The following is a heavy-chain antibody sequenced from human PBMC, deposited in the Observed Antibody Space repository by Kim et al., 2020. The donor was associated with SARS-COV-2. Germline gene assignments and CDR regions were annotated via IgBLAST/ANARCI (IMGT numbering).Heavy chain of an antibody. D-gene: IGHD2-15*01. CDR3: AKDRNIVAVVAHR. CDR1: GFTFGDYA. V-gene: IGHV3-9*01. J-gene: IGHJ4*02. Sequence: GGSLRLSCAASGFTFGDYAMHWVRQAPGKGLEWVSGISWNSGTIDYADSVKGRFTISRDNAKNSLYLQMNSLRAEDTALYYCAKDRNIVAVVAHRWGQGTLVTVSS. CDR2: ISWNSGTI.